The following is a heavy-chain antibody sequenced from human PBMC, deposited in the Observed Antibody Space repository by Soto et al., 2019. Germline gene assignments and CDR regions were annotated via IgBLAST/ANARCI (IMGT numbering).Heavy chain of an antibody. CDR3: VEGWNDF. J-gene: IGHJ4*02. V-gene: IGHV3-15*05. CDR1: GFMFSSAW. D-gene: IGHD1-1*01. CDR2: IKSRSDGGAR. Sequence: EVKVVESGGDFVKPGGSLRLSCATSGFMFSSAWMSWVRQAPGKGLEWVGRIKSRSDGGARDYAATVKGRFNISRDDSKHMVYLQMDSLQVEDSAVYYCVEGWNDFWGQGTLVTVSS.